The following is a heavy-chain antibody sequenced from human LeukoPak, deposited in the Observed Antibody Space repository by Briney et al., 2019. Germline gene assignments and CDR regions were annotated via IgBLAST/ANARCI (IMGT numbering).Heavy chain of an antibody. CDR2: ISSSGSTI. Sequence: SCKASGYTFSSYEMNWVRQAPGNGLEWVSYISSSGSTIYYADSVKGRFTISRDNAKNSLYLQMNSLRAEDTSVYYCARAHDRRVYDYVWGSYPYWGQGTLVTVSS. J-gene: IGHJ4*01. CDR1: GYTFSSYE. CDR3: ARAHDRRVYDYVWGSYPY. D-gene: IGHD3-16*02. V-gene: IGHV3-48*03.